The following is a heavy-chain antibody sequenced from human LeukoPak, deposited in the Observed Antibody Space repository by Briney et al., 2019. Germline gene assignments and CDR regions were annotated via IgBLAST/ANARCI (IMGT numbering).Heavy chain of an antibody. V-gene: IGHV4-30-4*01. D-gene: IGHD3/OR15-3a*01. CDR3: ARVDPGEGLVTFDY. Sequence: SETLSLTCTVSGGSISSGDYYWSWIRQPPGKGLEWIGYIYYSGGTYYNPSLKSRVTISVDTSKNQFSLKLSSVTAADTAVYYCARVDPGEGLVTFDYWGQGTLVTVSS. J-gene: IGHJ4*02. CDR2: IYYSGGT. CDR1: GGSISSGDYY.